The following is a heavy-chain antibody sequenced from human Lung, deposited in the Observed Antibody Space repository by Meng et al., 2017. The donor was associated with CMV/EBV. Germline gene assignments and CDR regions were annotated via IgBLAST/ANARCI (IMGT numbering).Heavy chain of an antibody. Sequence: SXXVSXKASGGTFSSYTISWVRQAPGQGLEWMGRIIPILGIANYAQKFQGRVTITADKSTSTAYMELSSLRSEDTAVYYCARVGRNFYGMDVWGQGTPVTVSS. CDR1: GGTFSSYT. CDR3: ARVGRNFYGMDV. V-gene: IGHV1-69*02. J-gene: IGHJ6*02. D-gene: IGHD1-14*01. CDR2: IIPILGIA.